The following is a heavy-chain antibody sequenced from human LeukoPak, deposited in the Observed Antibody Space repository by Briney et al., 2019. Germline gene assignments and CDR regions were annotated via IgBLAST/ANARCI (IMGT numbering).Heavy chain of an antibody. CDR1: GGSFSGYS. CDR3: ARHRSGTWDLFDY. D-gene: IGHD6-25*01. CDR2: INHSGST. J-gene: IGHJ4*02. V-gene: IGHV4-34*01. Sequence: SETLSLTCAVYGGSFSGYSWSWIRQAPGKGLEWIGEINHSGSTNYNPSLKSRVTISVDTSKNQFSLRLSSVTAADTAVYYCARHRSGTWDLFDYWGQGTLVTVSS.